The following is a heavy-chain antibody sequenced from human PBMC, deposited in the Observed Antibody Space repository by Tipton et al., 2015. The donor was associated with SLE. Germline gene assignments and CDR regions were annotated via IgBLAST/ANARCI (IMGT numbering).Heavy chain of an antibody. Sequence: TLSLTCTVSGGSISSGSYYWSWIRQPAGTGLEWIGRMYTIGRTNYNPPLKSRVTMSVDTSKNQFSLKLRSVTAADTSVYYCSRDPLVDDAFDIWGQGTMVTFSS. CDR1: GGSISSGSYY. D-gene: IGHD3-9*01. CDR3: SRDPLVDDAFDI. J-gene: IGHJ3*02. CDR2: MYTIGRT. V-gene: IGHV4-61*02.